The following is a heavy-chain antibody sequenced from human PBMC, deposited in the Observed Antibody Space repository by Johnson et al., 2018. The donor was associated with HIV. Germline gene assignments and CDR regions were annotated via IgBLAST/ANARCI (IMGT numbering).Heavy chain of an antibody. CDR3: AREGGDGYSPSAFDI. J-gene: IGHJ3*02. D-gene: IGHD5-24*01. V-gene: IGHV3-23*03. Sequence: EVQLVESGGGLVQPGRSLRLSCTASGFTFSSYAMSWVRLAPGKGLEWVSIIYSGGRTYYADSVKGRFTISRDNALNSLYLQMNSLRVEDTALYYCAREGGDGYSPSAFDIWGQGTMVTVSS. CDR2: IYSGGRT. CDR1: GFTFSSYA.